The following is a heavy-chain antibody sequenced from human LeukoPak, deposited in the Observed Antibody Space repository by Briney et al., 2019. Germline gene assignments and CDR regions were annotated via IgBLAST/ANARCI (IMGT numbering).Heavy chain of an antibody. CDR2: ISGSNGNT. Sequence: GASVKVSCKASGYTFTSYGISWVRQAPGQGLEWMGWISGSNGNTNYAQKLQGRVTMTTDTSTSTAYMELRSLRSDDTAVYYCARAGTMVRGSYYYYMDVWGKGTTVSVSS. J-gene: IGHJ6*03. V-gene: IGHV1-18*01. CDR1: GYTFTSYG. CDR3: ARAGTMVRGSYYYYMDV. D-gene: IGHD3-10*01.